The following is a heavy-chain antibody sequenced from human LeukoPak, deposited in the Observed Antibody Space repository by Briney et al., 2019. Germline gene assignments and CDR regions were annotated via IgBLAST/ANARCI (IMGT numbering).Heavy chain of an antibody. Sequence: GGSLRLSCAASGFTFSSYSMNWVRQAPGKGLEWVSSISSSSSYIYYADSVKGRFTFSRDNAKNSLYLQMNSLRAEDTAVYYCARAGYDILTGCFDYWGQGTLVTVSS. CDR1: GFTFSSYS. D-gene: IGHD3-9*01. CDR2: ISSSSSYI. V-gene: IGHV3-21*03. CDR3: ARAGYDILTGCFDY. J-gene: IGHJ4*02.